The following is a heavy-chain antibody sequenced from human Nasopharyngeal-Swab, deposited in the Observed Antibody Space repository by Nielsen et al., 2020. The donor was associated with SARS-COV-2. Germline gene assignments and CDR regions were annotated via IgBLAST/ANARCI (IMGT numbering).Heavy chain of an antibody. CDR3: AKAGTSYCGGDCPLDAFDV. Sequence: GGSLRLSCAASGFSFDDYNMYWVRQAPGKGLDWVSLISWDGGSTLYSDSVKGRFTISRDNSKNLLYLQVNSLTTEDTALYYCAKAGTSYCGGDCPLDAFDVWGQGTMVTVSS. J-gene: IGHJ3*01. V-gene: IGHV3-43*01. CDR1: GFSFDDYN. CDR2: ISWDGGST. D-gene: IGHD2-21*02.